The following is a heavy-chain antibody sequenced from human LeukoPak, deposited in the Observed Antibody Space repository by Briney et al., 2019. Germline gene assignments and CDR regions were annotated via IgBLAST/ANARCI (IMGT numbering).Heavy chain of an antibody. J-gene: IGHJ4*02. D-gene: IGHD2-21*02. V-gene: IGHV3-30*04. CDR2: ISYDGSNK. CDR1: GFTLSSYA. CDR3: AREARAYCGGDCYSFAY. Sequence: PGGSLRLSCAASGFTLSSYAMHWVRQAPGKGLEWVAVISYDGSNKYYADSVKGRFTISRDNSKNTLYLQMNSLRAEDTAVYYCAREARAYCGGDCYSFAYWGQGTLVTVSS.